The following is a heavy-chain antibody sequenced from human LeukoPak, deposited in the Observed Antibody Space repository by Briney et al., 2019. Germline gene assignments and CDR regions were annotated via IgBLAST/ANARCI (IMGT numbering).Heavy chain of an antibody. Sequence: ASVKVSCKASGPTFRNYAINWVRQAPGQGLEWMGGIIPIFGTASYAQKFQGRVTITADESTSTAYMELRSLRSDDTAMYYCARGPYYYGSGSSDFDYWGQGTLVTVSS. J-gene: IGHJ4*02. V-gene: IGHV1-69*13. CDR1: GPTFRNYA. CDR2: IIPIFGTA. CDR3: ARGPYYYGSGSSDFDY. D-gene: IGHD3-10*01.